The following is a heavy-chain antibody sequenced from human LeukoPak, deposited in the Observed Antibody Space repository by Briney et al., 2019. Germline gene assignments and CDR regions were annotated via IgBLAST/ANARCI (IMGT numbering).Heavy chain of an antibody. CDR1: GASISNYY. CDR3: ARTHCGGGSCDKFDP. D-gene: IGHD2-15*01. Sequence: SATLSLTCTVSGASISNYYWSWLRQPAGKGLEWIGRFYASGTTYYNPSLRSRVTLSIDTSKNQFSLKLSSVTAADTAVYYGARTHCGGGSCDKFDPWCQGILVTVSS. V-gene: IGHV4-4*07. CDR2: FYASGTT. J-gene: IGHJ5*02.